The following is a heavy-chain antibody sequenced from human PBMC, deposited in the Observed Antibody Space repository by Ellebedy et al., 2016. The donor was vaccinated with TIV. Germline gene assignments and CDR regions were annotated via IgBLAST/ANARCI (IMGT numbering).Heavy chain of an antibody. Sequence: ASVKVSXXASGYTFTSYAMHWVRQAPGQRLEWMGWINAGNGNTKYSQKFQGRVTITRDTSASTAYMELSSLRSEDTAVYYCARDPFFVYCSSTSCYTETYYYYGMDVWGQGTTVTVSS. CDR2: INAGNGNT. J-gene: IGHJ6*02. D-gene: IGHD2-2*02. CDR3: ARDPFFVYCSSTSCYTETYYYYGMDV. CDR1: GYTFTSYA. V-gene: IGHV1-3*01.